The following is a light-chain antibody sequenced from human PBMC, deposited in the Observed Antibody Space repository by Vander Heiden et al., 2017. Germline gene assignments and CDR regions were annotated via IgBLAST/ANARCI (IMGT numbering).Light chain of an antibody. CDR2: AAY. V-gene: IGKV1-39*01. CDR3: QQSYSTPRT. J-gene: IGKJ1*01. CDR1: QSIRSY. Sequence: IQITQSPSSLSASVGDRVTITCRASQSIRSYLHGYQQKAGKAPKLLIYAAYSLQSGVPSRFSDSGSGTDFTLTISSLQPDDFATYYCQQSYSTPRTFGQGTQVEIK.